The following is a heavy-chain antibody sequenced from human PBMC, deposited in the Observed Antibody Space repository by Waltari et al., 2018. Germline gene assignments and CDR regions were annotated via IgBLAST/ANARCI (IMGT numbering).Heavy chain of an antibody. Sequence: QVHLVQSGAEVRMPGSSVKVSCKASGDTFKGYAINWVRQAPGQGLEWMGGIILGFGTTDYAQRFQGRLTSTADESMNTAYMELSSLRSEDTAVFYCARSGLGGNYFDSWGQGTLVRVSS. V-gene: IGHV1-69*12. J-gene: IGHJ4*02. CDR1: GDTFKGYA. CDR2: IILGFGTT. CDR3: ARSGLGGNYFDS. D-gene: IGHD1-1*01.